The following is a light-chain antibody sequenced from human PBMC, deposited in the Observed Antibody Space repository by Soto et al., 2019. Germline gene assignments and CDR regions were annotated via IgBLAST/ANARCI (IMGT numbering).Light chain of an antibody. CDR3: LHYNSYPYP. CDR1: HTISNW. Sequence: DIRMTQSPSTLSASVGDRVTITCRASHTISNWLAWYQQKAGKAPKLLIYDASYLESGVPSRFSGSGSVIEFTLTISRLHPDDFATYYCLHYNSYPYPFRQGTKLEIK. J-gene: IGKJ2*01. CDR2: DAS. V-gene: IGKV1-5*01.